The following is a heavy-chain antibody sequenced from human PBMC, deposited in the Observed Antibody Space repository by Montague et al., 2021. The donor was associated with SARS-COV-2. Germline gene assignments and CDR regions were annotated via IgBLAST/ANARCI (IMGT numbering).Heavy chain of an antibody. CDR3: ASGADDYYYAMDV. CDR2: VYYSGST. Sequence: SETLSLTCTVSSGSISTYYWSWIRQPPGKGLEWMGYVYYSGSTNYNPSLKSRVTISVDTSKNQFSLKLRSVTAADTAVHYCASGADDYYYAMDVWGQGTTVTVSS. D-gene: IGHD3-10*01. CDR1: SGSISTYY. J-gene: IGHJ6*02. V-gene: IGHV4-59*01.